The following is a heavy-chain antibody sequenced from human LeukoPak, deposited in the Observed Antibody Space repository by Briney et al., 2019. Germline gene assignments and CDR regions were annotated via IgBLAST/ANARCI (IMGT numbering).Heavy chain of an antibody. CDR2: INPISGGT. Sequence: ASVTVSCKASGYTFTGYYIYWVRQAPGQGLAWMGWINPISGGTNYAQKFQGRVTLTRDRSISTAYMDLSSLISDDTAVYYCATDYSSSSYDYWGQGTLVTVSS. D-gene: IGHD6-6*01. V-gene: IGHV1-2*02. CDR3: ATDYSSSSYDY. J-gene: IGHJ4*02. CDR1: GYTFTGYY.